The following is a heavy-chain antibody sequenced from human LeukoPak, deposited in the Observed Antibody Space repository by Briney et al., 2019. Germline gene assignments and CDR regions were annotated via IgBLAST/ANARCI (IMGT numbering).Heavy chain of an antibody. CDR2: VSVSADST. D-gene: IGHD3-9*01. Sequence: SGGSLRLSCAASGFTFSSNAMSWVRQAPGKGLEWVPAVSVSADSTYYADSVKGRFTISRDNSRNMVYLQMNSLRAEDTAVYYCAKASPYYDILTGYYYYFDYWGQGTLVTASS. CDR1: GFTFSSNA. V-gene: IGHV3-23*01. CDR3: AKASPYYDILTGYYYYFDY. J-gene: IGHJ4*02.